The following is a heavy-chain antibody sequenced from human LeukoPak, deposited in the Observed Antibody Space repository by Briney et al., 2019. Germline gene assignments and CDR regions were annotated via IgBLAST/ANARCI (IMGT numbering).Heavy chain of an antibody. V-gene: IGHV3-53*01. J-gene: IGHJ6*03. CDR2: IHTNVNT. CDR1: GFTVTSNY. Sequence: GGSLRLSCAASGFTVTSNYMTWARQAPGKGLEWISVIHTNVNTFYSEPVNGRFRISRDNSKHTLFLQMNSLRAEDTAVYYCAAAVNVVGTMRFYFYYYMDVWGKGTMVTVSS. D-gene: IGHD5-12*01. CDR3: AAAVNVVGTMRFYFYYYMDV.